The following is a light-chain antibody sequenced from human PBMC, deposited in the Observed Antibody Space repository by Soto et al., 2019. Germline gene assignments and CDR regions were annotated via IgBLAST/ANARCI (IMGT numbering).Light chain of an antibody. CDR2: DAS. V-gene: IGKV3-20*01. CDR3: QQHGTSTIT. J-gene: IGKJ5*01. CDR1: QNVSSNL. Sequence: VLTHSPGTLYSFPGETATLSFISSQNVSSNLLVWYQQHPGQAPRLLIYDASNRATGITARFSGSGSGTDFTPNINRLEPEDFAVYYCQQHGTSTITFGQGTRRRL.